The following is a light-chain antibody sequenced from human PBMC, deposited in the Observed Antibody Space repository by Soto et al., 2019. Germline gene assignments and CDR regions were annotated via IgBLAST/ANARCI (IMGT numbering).Light chain of an antibody. CDR1: SSDIGAYNY. CDR2: GVD. CDR3: TSHTRSNIVL. J-gene: IGLJ2*01. V-gene: IGLV2-14*03. Sequence: QSALTQPASVSGSPGQSITISCTGTSSDIGAYNYVSWYQYYPGRAPKLLIFGVDNRPSGVSTRFSGSKSGDTASLTIFGLQAEDEADYYCTSHTRSNIVLFGGGTKLTVL.